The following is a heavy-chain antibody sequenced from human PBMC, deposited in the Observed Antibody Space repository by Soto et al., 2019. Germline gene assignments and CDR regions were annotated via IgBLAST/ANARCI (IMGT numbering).Heavy chain of an antibody. Sequence: SETLALTYTVSGGSISSYYWSWIRQPPGKGLEWIGYIYYSGSTNYNPSIKSRVTISVDTSKNQFSLKLSSVTAADTAVYYCARGPYCSGGSCYGPFDSWGQGTLVTVS. V-gene: IGHV4-59*01. CDR1: GGSISSYY. CDR3: ARGPYCSGGSCYGPFDS. D-gene: IGHD2-15*01. CDR2: IYYSGST. J-gene: IGHJ4*02.